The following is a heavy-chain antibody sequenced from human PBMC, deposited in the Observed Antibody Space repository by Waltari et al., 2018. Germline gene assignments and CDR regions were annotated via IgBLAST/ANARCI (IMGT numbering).Heavy chain of an antibody. Sequence: QVQLQQWVAGLLKPSETLSLTCAVFSASFSGYSWSWIGQSPGKGLEWIGEITYRGGTNYNPSLRGRVTASQDTSKNQFSLKLTSVTAADTAIYYCALRYYDWWIDSWGQGTQVTVSS. CDR2: ITYRGGT. V-gene: IGHV4-34*02. CDR1: SASFSGYS. J-gene: IGHJ4*02. D-gene: IGHD3-9*01. CDR3: ALRYYDWWIDS.